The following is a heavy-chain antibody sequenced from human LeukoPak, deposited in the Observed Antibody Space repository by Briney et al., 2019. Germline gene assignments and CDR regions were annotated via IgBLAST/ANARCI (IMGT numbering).Heavy chain of an antibody. V-gene: IGHV3-30*04. CDR2: ISYDGSNK. CDR1: GFTFSSYA. Sequence: PGRSLRLSCAASGFTFSSYAMHWVRQAPGKGLEWVAVISYDGSNKYYADSVKGRFTISRDNSKNTLYLQMNSLRAEDTAVYYCAKDTMIVVVTHRNDCWGQGTLVTVSS. CDR3: AKDTMIVVVTHRNDC. D-gene: IGHD3-22*01. J-gene: IGHJ4*02.